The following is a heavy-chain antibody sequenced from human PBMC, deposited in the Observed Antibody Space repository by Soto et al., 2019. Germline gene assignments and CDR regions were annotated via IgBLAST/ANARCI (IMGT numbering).Heavy chain of an antibody. CDR1: GYNFTTFW. CDR2: IYPGDSET. CDR3: ARLGFPGAIYFDS. J-gene: IGHJ4*02. V-gene: IGHV5-51*01. Sequence: GESLKISCKGSGYNFTTFWIGWVRQMPGKGLEWMGIIYPGDSETKYSPDFEGQVTISADRSTDTAYLQWRSLRASDTAMYYCARLGFPGAIYFDSWGLGTLVTVSS.